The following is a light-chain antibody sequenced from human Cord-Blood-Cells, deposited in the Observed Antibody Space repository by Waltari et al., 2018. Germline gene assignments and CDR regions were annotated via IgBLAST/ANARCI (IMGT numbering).Light chain of an antibody. CDR1: QSVSSY. Sequence: EIVLTQSPATLSLSPGERATLSCRASQSVSSYLDWYQQKPGQAPRLLIYDASNRATGIPARLSGSVSGTDFTLTISSLEPEDFAVDYCQQRSNWLTFGGGTKVEIK. V-gene: IGKV3-11*01. CDR3: QQRSNWLT. CDR2: DAS. J-gene: IGKJ4*01.